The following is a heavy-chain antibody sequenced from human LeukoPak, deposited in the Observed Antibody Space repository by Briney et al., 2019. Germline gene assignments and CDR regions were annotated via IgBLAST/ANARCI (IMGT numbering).Heavy chain of an antibody. Sequence: PGGSLRLSCAASGFTFSSYEMNWVRQAPGKGLGWVSYISSSGSTIYYADSVKGRFTIARDNANNSLYLQMNSLRAEDTAVYYCAELGITMIGGVWGKGTTVTISS. CDR1: GFTFSSYE. J-gene: IGHJ6*04. CDR2: ISSSGSTI. D-gene: IGHD3-10*02. CDR3: AELGITMIGGV. V-gene: IGHV3-48*03.